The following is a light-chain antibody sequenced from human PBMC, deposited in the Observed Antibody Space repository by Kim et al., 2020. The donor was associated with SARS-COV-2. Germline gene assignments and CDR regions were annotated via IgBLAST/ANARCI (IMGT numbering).Light chain of an antibody. CDR1: QGISSY. J-gene: IGKJ1*01. CDR3: QQYYSFPWT. V-gene: IGKV1D-8*01. CDR2: AAS. Sequence: ASTGDRVAISGRRSQGISSYLAWYQQKPRKAPDLLIYAASTLQSGVPSRFSGSGSGTDFTLTISCLQSEDFATDYCQQYYSFPWTFGQGTKVDIK.